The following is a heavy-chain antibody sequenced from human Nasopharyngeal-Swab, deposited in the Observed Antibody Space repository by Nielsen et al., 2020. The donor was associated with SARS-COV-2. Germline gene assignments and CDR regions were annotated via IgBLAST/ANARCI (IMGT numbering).Heavy chain of an antibody. CDR2: ISWDSSER. Sequence: SLKISCAASGFSFGEYAMHWVRQVPGKGPEWVSGISWDSSERAYADSVKGRFSISRDNAKNSLYLEINSPRPEDTAMYYCAKGGLVVVVTWLDSWGQGTQVTVSS. J-gene: IGHJ4*02. V-gene: IGHV3-9*01. D-gene: IGHD2-21*01. CDR1: GFSFGEYA. CDR3: AKGGLVVVVTWLDS.